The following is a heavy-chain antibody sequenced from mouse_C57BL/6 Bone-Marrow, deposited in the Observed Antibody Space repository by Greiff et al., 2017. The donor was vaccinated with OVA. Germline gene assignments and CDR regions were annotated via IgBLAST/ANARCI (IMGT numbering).Heavy chain of an antibody. CDR3: TRGYSNYYAMDY. J-gene: IGHJ4*01. CDR2: IDPETGGT. Sequence: VPLQQSGAELVRPGASVTLSCKASGYTFTDYEMHWVKQTPVHGLEWIGAIDPETGGTAYNQKFKGKAILTADKSSSTAYMELRSLTSEDSAVYYCTRGYSNYYAMDYWGQGTSVTVSS. CDR1: GYTFTDYE. V-gene: IGHV1-15*01. D-gene: IGHD2-5*01.